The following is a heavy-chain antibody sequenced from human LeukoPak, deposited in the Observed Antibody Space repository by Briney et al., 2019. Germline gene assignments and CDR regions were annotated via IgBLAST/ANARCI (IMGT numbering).Heavy chain of an antibody. J-gene: IGHJ4*02. V-gene: IGHV1-18*01. D-gene: IGHD6-13*01. Sequence: GASVKVSCKASGYTFTSYGISWVRQAPGQGLEWMGWISAYNSNTNYAQKLQGRVTMTTDTSTSTAYMELRSLRSDDTAVYYCARDGEQQLVRQYYFDYWGQGTLVTVSS. CDR2: ISAYNSNT. CDR1: GYTFTSYG. CDR3: ARDGEQQLVRQYYFDY.